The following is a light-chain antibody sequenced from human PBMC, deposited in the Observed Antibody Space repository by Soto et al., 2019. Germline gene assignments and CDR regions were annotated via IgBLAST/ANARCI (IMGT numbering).Light chain of an antibody. Sequence: HAVVTQEPSLTVSPGGTVTLTCGSSTGAVTSGHYPYWFQQKPGQAPRTLIYDTYNRHSWTPARFSGSLLGGKAALTLSGAQPEDEAEYYCLLSYSGPRVFGGGTKLTVL. CDR3: LLSYSGPRV. V-gene: IGLV7-46*01. CDR2: DTY. J-gene: IGLJ2*01. CDR1: TGAVTSGHY.